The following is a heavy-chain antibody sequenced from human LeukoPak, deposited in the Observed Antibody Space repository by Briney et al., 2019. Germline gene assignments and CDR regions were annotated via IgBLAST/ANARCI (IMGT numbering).Heavy chain of an antibody. V-gene: IGHV3-7*01. Sequence: HTGRCLRLACAVSGLTFSSYWTRWARQAAGEWRGWVACIKQEGSEKYYVDSVKGRFTISRDNAKNSLYLQMNSPRAEDTAVYYCARIAAVGDYYYYIDVWGKGTTVTVSS. CDR3: ARIAAVGDYYYYIDV. CDR1: GLTFSSYW. CDR2: IKQEGSEK. J-gene: IGHJ6*03. D-gene: IGHD2-15*01.